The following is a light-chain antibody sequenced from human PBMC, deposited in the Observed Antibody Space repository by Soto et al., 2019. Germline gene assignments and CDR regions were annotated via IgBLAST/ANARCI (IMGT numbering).Light chain of an antibody. CDR3: TSCAIRSTLNLV. V-gene: IGLV2-14*01. CDR2: EVS. J-gene: IGLJ1*01. Sequence: SALTQPGSVSGSPGQSITISCIGTSRDVGGYNYVSWYQHHPGEAPKLMIYEVSNRPSGVSDRFSAAKSGNTASLTISAIQAEDDADYYCTSCAIRSTLNLVCAPGTQVTV. CDR1: SRDVGGYNY.